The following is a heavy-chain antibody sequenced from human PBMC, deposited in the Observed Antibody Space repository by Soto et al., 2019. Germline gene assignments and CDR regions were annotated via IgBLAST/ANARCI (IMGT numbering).Heavy chain of an antibody. Sequence: GESLKISCKGCGYRYTSYWISWVRQMPGKGLEWMGGIDPSDSYTNYSPSFQGHVTISADKSISTAYLQWSSLKASDTAMYYCARLDFLTIFGVVITKFDPWGQGTLVTVSS. CDR3: ARLDFLTIFGVVITKFDP. D-gene: IGHD3-3*01. CDR2: IDPSDSYT. V-gene: IGHV5-10-1*01. J-gene: IGHJ5*02. CDR1: GYRYTSYW.